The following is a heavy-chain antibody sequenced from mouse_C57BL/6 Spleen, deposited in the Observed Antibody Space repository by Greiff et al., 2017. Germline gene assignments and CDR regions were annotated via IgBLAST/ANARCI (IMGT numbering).Heavy chain of an antibody. CDR1: GFNIKDYY. CDR2: IDPEDGDT. Sequence: EVQLQQSGAELVRPGASVKLSCTASGFNIKDYYMHWVKQRPEQGLEWIGRIDPEDGDTEYAPKFQGKATMTADTSSNTAYLQLSSLTSEDTAVYFCTTWGYSNHGGFAYWGQGTLVTVSA. J-gene: IGHJ3*01. V-gene: IGHV14-1*01. D-gene: IGHD2-5*01. CDR3: TTWGYSNHGGFAY.